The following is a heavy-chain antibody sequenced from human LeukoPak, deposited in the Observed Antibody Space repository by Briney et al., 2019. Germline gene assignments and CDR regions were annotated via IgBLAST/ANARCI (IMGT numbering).Heavy chain of an antibody. CDR3: ARSGYSYFDH. Sequence: SETLSLTCTVSGGSISSGGYYWSWIRQHPGKGLEWIGYIYYSGSTYYNPSLKSRVTMSVDTSKNQFSLKLNSVTAADTAVYYCARSGYSYFDHWGQGTLVTVSS. D-gene: IGHD5-18*01. CDR2: IYYSGST. J-gene: IGHJ4*02. V-gene: IGHV4-31*03. CDR1: GGSISSGGYY.